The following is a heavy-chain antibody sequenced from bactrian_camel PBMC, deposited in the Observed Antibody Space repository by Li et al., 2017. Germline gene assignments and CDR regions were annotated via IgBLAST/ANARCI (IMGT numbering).Heavy chain of an antibody. V-gene: IGHV3S40*01. J-gene: IGHJ7*01. D-gene: IGHD6*01. Sequence: VQLVESGGGLVQPGGSLRLSCAASGFTFNSHVMNWVRQAPGKGLEWVSAINGPGTSTYYADSVKGRFTISRDVAKNTLYLQLNSLRTEDTAMYYCAKSTYVSPFYGMDYWGKGTQVTVS. CDR1: GFTFNSHV. CDR2: INGPGTST.